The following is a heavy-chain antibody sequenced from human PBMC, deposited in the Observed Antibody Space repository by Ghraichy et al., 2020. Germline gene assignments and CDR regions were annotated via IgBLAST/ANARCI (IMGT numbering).Heavy chain of an antibody. D-gene: IGHD4-23*01. V-gene: IGHV3-48*02. CDR3: ARASTVVRFYYYDGMDV. CDR2: ITISGRTI. Sequence: GGSLRLSCVGSGFTFSSSNMNWVRQSPGKGLEWVSYITISGRTIFYADSVKGRFTISRDNAQNSLYLQMNSLRDEDTAIYYCARASTVVRFYYYDGMDVWGQGTTVTVSS. CDR1: GFTFSSSN. J-gene: IGHJ6*02.